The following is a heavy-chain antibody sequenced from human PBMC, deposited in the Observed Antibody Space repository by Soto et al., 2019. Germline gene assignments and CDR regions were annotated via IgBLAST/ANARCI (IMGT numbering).Heavy chain of an antibody. CDR2: IYYSGST. J-gene: IGHJ5*02. CDR1: GGSISSGGYY. D-gene: IGHD2-2*02. V-gene: IGHV4-31*03. CDR3: ARVGYCSSTSCYTPGNWFDP. Sequence: NPSETLSLTCTVSGGSISSGGYYWSWIRQHPGKGLEWIGYIYYSGSTYYNPSLKSRVTISVDTSKNQFSLKLSSVTAADTAVYYCARVGYCSSTSCYTPGNWFDPWGQGTLVTVSS.